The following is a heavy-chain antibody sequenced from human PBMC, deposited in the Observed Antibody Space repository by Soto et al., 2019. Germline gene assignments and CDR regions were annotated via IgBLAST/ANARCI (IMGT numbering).Heavy chain of an antibody. V-gene: IGHV1-18*01. CDR1: GYTFTSYG. CDR3: ARVYYGSGSYYNEPYFYYYMDV. CDR2: ISAYNGNT. D-gene: IGHD3-10*01. J-gene: IGHJ6*03. Sequence: QVQLVQSGAEVKKPGASVKVSCKASGYTFTSYGISWVRQAPGQGLEWMGWISAYNGNTNYAQKLQGRVTMTTDTSTSTAYMELRSLRSDDTAVYYCARVYYGSGSYYNEPYFYYYMDVWGKGTTVTVSS.